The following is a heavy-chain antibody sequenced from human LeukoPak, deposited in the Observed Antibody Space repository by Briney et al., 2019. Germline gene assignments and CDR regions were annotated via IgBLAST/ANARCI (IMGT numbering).Heavy chain of an antibody. Sequence: GGSLRLSCVASGFTFTSDAMNWVRQAPGKGLEWVSSTVSRGTTQYAGSVKGRFTVSRDTSKNALYLQMNSLRADDTAVYYCAKCSTSAYTTGWCNWIDPWGQGTPVTVSS. CDR3: AKCSTSAYTTGWCNWIDP. CDR1: GFTFTSDA. J-gene: IGHJ5*02. CDR2: TVSRGTT. V-gene: IGHV3-23*01. D-gene: IGHD6-19*01.